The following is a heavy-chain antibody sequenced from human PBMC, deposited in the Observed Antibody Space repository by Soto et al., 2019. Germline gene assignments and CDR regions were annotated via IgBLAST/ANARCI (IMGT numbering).Heavy chain of an antibody. Sequence: ASVKVSCKASGYTFTGYYMHWVRQAPGQGLEWMGWINPNSGGTSYAQKFQGRVTMTRDTSISTAYMELSRLRSDDTAVYYCARGLLFWSGYYSYWFDPWGQGTLVTVSS. D-gene: IGHD3-3*01. J-gene: IGHJ5*02. V-gene: IGHV1-2*02. CDR3: ARGLLFWSGYYSYWFDP. CDR1: GYTFTGYY. CDR2: INPNSGGT.